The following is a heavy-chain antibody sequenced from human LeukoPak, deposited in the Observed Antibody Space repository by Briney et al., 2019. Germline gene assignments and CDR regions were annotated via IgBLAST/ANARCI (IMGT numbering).Heavy chain of an antibody. J-gene: IGHJ3*02. CDR2: IYYSGST. CDR1: GVSISSYY. V-gene: IGHV4-59*08. CDR3: ARGGSDAFDI. Sequence: SETLSLTCTVSGVSISSYYWSWIRQPPGKGLEWIGYIYYSGSTNYNPSLKSRVTISVDTSKNQFSLKLSSVTAADTAVYYCARGGSDAFDIWGQGTMVTASS. D-gene: IGHD1-26*01.